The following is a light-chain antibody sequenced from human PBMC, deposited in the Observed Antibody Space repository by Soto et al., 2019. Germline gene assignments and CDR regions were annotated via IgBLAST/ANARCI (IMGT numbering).Light chain of an antibody. CDR1: SSDVGGYNF. V-gene: IGLV2-14*01. CDR2: EIS. J-gene: IGLJ2*01. CDR3: ASYTGSNTLL. Sequence: QSVLTQPASVSGSPGQSVTITFTGTSSDVGGYNFVSWYQQHPGKAPKLMLFEISKRPSGVPNRFSGSKSDNTASLTISGLQPEDEADYYCASYTGSNTLLFGGGTKLTV.